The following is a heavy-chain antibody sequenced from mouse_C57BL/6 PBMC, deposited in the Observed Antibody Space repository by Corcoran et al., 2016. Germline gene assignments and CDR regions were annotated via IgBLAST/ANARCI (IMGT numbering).Heavy chain of an antibody. V-gene: IGHV1-26*01. CDR2: INPNNGGT. J-gene: IGHJ3*01. D-gene: IGHD1-1*01. CDR3: ARSGYYGSSPAWFAY. CDR1: GYTFTDYY. Sequence: EVQLQQSGPELVKPGASVKISCKASGYTFTDYYMNWVKQSHGKSLEWIGDINPNNGGTSYNQKFKGKATLTVDKSSSTAYMELRSLTSEDSAVYYWARSGYYGSSPAWFAYWGQGTLVTVSA.